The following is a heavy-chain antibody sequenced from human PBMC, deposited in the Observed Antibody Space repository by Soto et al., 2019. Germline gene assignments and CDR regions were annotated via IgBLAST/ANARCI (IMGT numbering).Heavy chain of an antibody. V-gene: IGHV1-69*13. D-gene: IGHD2-2*01. J-gene: IGHJ6*02. CDR2: IIPIFGTA. Sequence: SVKVSCKASGGTFSSYAISWVRQAPGQGLEWMGGIIPIFGTANYAQKFQGRVTITADESTSTAYMELSSLRSEDTAVYYCARDGRAIVVVPAAIHYYGMDVWGQGTTVTVSS. CDR1: GGTFSSYA. CDR3: ARDGRAIVVVPAAIHYYGMDV.